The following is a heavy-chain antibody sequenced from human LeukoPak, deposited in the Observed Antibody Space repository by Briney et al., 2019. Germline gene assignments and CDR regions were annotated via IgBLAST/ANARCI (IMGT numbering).Heavy chain of an antibody. CDR3: ASGDSSSWYLMGY. CDR1: GFTFSTYG. CDR2: IWYDGNNK. D-gene: IGHD6-13*01. Sequence: PGRSLRLSCAASGFTFSTYGMNWVRQAPGKGLEWVAIIWYDGNNKYYADSVKGRFTISRDNSKNTLYLQMNSLRADDTAVYYCASGDSSSWYLMGYWGQGTLVTVSS. J-gene: IGHJ4*02. V-gene: IGHV3-33*01.